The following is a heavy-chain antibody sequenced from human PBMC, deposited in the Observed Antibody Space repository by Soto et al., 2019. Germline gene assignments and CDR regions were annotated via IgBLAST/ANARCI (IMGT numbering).Heavy chain of an antibody. D-gene: IGHD3-9*01. Sequence: QVQLVQSGAEVKKPGASVKVSCKASGYTFTSYDINWVRQATGQGLEWMGWMNPNSGNTGYAQKFQRRVTMTRNTSISTAYMELSSLRSEDTAVYYCARGPQYYDILTGTNNWFDPWGQGTLVTVSS. CDR2: MNPNSGNT. J-gene: IGHJ5*02. CDR3: ARGPQYYDILTGTNNWFDP. CDR1: GYTFTSYD. V-gene: IGHV1-8*01.